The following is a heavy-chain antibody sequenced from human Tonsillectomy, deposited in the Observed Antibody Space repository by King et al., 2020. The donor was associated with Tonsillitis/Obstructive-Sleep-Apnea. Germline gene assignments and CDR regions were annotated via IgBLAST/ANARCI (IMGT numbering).Heavy chain of an antibody. D-gene: IGHD3-16*01. CDR1: GFTFSIYW. Sequence: VQLVESGGGLVQPGGSLRLSCAASGFTFSIYWMSWVRQAPGKGLEWVANIKQDGSEKDYVDSVKGRFTISRDNAKNSLYLQMNSLRAEVTAVYYCARVESGGWLDPWGQGTLVTVSS. CDR2: IKQDGSEK. J-gene: IGHJ5*02. CDR3: ARVESGGWLDP. V-gene: IGHV3-7*03.